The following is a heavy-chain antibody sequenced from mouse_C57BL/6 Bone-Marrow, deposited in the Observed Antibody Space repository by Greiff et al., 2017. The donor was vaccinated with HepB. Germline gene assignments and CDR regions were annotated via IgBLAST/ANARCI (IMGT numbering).Heavy chain of an antibody. CDR2: IEPENGDT. Sequence: EVQLQQSGAELVRPGASVKLSCTASGFNIKDDYMHWVKQRPEQGLEWIGWIEPENGDTEYASKFQGKATITADTSSNTAYLQLSSLTSEDTAVYYCTTDAMDYWGQGTSVTVSS. V-gene: IGHV14-4*01. CDR3: TTDAMDY. J-gene: IGHJ4*01. CDR1: GFNIKDDY.